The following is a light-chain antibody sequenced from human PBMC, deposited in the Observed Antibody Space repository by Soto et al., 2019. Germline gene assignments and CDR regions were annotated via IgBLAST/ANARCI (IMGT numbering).Light chain of an antibody. Sequence: EIVMTQSPATLSASPGERATLSCRASQSVSSNLAWYQQKPGQAPRLLIYGASTRATGIPARFSGSRSGTEFTLTISSLQSEDFAVYYCQQYNNWPRTFGQETKVEIK. CDR2: GAS. CDR1: QSVSSN. J-gene: IGKJ1*01. V-gene: IGKV3-15*01. CDR3: QQYNNWPRT.